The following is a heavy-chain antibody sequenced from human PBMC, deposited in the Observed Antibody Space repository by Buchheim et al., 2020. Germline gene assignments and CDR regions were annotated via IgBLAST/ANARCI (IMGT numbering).Heavy chain of an antibody. V-gene: IGHV3-30*02. CDR1: GFTFSSYG. CDR3: AKAER. J-gene: IGHJ4*02. Sequence: QVQLVESGGGVVQPGRSLRLSCAASGFTFSSYGMHWVRQAPGRGLEWVAFIRYEGSNKYYADSVKGGFTISEDNSKNRLYLQMNSLRAEDTAVYYCAKAERWGQGTL. D-gene: IGHD1-26*01. CDR2: IRYEGSNK.